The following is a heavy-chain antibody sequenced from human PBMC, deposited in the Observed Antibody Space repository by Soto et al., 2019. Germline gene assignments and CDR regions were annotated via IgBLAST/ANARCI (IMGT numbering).Heavy chain of an antibody. D-gene: IGHD2-21*01. CDR3: ARVAGVSPTRDYYYYGMDV. CDR2: ISAYNGNT. J-gene: IGHJ6*02. CDR1: GYTFTSYG. V-gene: IGHV1-18*01. Sequence: QVQLVQSGAEVKKPGASVKVSCKASGYTFTSYGISWVRQAPGQGLEWMGWISAYNGNTNYAQKLQGRVTMTTDTSTSTAYMELRSLRSDDSAVYYCARVAGVSPTRDYYYYGMDVWGQGTTVTVSS.